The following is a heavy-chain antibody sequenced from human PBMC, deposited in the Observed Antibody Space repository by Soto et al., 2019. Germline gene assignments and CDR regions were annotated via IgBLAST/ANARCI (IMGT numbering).Heavy chain of an antibody. CDR3: VGGQYYFDY. CDR2: ISYDGSNK. Sequence: QVQLVESGGGVVQSGRSLRLSCAASGFPFTTYGMHWVREGPGKGLDWVAAISYDGSNKFYADSVKGRFTISRDNSKNTLYLQMNSLRPEDTALYYCVGGQYYFDYRGQGTLVIVSS. J-gene: IGHJ4*02. V-gene: IGHV3-30*03. CDR1: GFPFTTYG. D-gene: IGHD3-10*01.